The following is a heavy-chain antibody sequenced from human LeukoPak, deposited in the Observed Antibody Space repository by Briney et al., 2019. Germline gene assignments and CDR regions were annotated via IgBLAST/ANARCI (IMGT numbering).Heavy chain of an antibody. CDR2: INHSGRT. CDR1: GGSFSGYY. V-gene: IGHV4-34*01. D-gene: IGHD3-3*01. J-gene: IGHJ4*02. CDR3: ARTFRESYYDFWSGYSTLDY. Sequence: SETLSLTCAVYGGSFSGYYWSWIRQPPGKGLEWIGEINHSGRTNYNPSLKSRVTISVAPSKNQFSLKLSSVTAADTAVYYCARTFRESYYDFWSGYSTLDYWGQGTLVTVSS.